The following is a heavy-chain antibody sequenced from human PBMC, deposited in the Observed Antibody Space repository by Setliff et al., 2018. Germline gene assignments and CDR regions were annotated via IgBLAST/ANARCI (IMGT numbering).Heavy chain of an antibody. CDR2: VSHSGST. CDR1: GGSISSSHYY. Sequence: SETLSLTCTVSGGSISSSHYYWTWIRQPAGKGLEWIGYVSHSGSTDYNPSLRSRVTVSVDTSRIHFSLKLRSVTAADTAVYYCARAPGRQDYHYMELWGKGTTVTVSS. V-gene: IGHV4-61*10. D-gene: IGHD2-15*01. CDR3: ARAPGRQDYHYMEL. J-gene: IGHJ6*03.